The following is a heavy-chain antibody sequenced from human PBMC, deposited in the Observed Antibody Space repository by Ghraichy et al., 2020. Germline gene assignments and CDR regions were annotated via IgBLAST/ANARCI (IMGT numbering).Heavy chain of an antibody. CDR2: TYYRSKWYN. D-gene: IGHD3-10*01. V-gene: IGHV6-1*01. J-gene: IGHJ6*02. CDR1: GDSVSSNSAA. Sequence: SQTLSLTCAISGDSVSSNSAAWNWIRQSPSRGLEWLGRTYYRSKWYNDYAVSVKSRITINPDTSKNQFSLQLNSVTPEDTAVYYCASTNYYGSGSYYPYYYYGMDVWDQGTTVTVSS. CDR3: ASTNYYGSGSYYPYYYYGMDV.